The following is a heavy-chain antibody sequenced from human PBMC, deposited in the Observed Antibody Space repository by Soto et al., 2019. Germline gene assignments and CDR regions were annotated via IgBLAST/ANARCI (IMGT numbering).Heavy chain of an antibody. J-gene: IGHJ6*02. D-gene: IGHD1-1*01. CDR1: GFTCSSYG. V-gene: IGHV3-33*01. Sequence: PGGSLRLSCAASGFTCSSYGMHWVRQAPGKGLEWVAVIWYDGSNKYYADSVKGRFTISRDNSKNTLYLQMNSLRAEDTAVYYCARDPTRYYYYGMDVWGQGTTVTVSS. CDR3: ARDPTRYYYYGMDV. CDR2: IWYDGSNK.